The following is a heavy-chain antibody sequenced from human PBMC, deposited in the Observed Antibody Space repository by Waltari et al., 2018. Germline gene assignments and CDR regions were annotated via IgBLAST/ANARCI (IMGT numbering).Heavy chain of an antibody. CDR1: GGTFSSYS. J-gene: IGHJ6*03. V-gene: IGHV1-69*01. CDR3: ASSGPERKLYYYYMDV. Sequence: QVQLVQSGAEVKKPGSSVKVSCKASGGTFSSYSISWVRQAPGQGLEWMGGIIPIFGTANYAQKFQGRVTITADESTSTAYMELSSLRSEDTAVYYCASSGPERKLYYYYMDVWGKGTTVTVSS. CDR2: IIPIFGTA. D-gene: IGHD3-10*01.